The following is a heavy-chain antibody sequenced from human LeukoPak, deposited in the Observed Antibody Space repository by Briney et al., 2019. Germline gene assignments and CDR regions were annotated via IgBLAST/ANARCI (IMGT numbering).Heavy chain of an antibody. CDR3: ARAPLIVAPFDY. D-gene: IGHD2-15*01. J-gene: IGHJ4*02. CDR1: GFTFSSYK. CDR2: ISSGVTYI. V-gene: IGHV3-21*01. Sequence: GGSLRLSCAASGFTFSSYKMNWVRQAPGKGLEWVSSISSGVTYIYYADSLKGRFTISRDNAKNSLYLQMNSLRAEDTAVYYCARAPLIVAPFDYWGQGTLVTVSS.